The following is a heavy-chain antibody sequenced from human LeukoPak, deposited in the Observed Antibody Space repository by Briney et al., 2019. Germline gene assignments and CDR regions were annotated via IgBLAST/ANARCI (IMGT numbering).Heavy chain of an antibody. CDR1: GFTFSSYS. V-gene: IGHV3-48*01. D-gene: IGHD4-23*01. J-gene: IGHJ4*02. CDR3: ASGLDYGGLDY. CDR2: ISSSSSTI. Sequence: GGSLRLSCAASGFTFSSYSMNWVRQAPGKGLEWVSYISSSSSTIYYADSVKGRFTISRDNAKNSLYLQMNSLRAEDTAVYYCASGLDYGGLDYWGQGTLVTVSS.